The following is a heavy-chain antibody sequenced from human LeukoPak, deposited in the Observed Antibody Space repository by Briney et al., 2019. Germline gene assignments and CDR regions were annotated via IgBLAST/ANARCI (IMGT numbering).Heavy chain of an antibody. CDR2: INPNSGGT. D-gene: IGHD3-9*01. CDR3: ARDQGSYYDILTGYYTYNWFDP. CDR1: GYTFTGYY. J-gene: IGHJ5*02. V-gene: IGHV1-2*02. Sequence: ASVKVSCKASGYTFTGYYMHWMRQAPGQGLEWMGWINPNSGGTNYAQKFQGRVTMTRDTSISTAYMELSRLRSDDTAVYYCARDQGSYYDILTGYYTYNWFDPWGQGTLVTVSS.